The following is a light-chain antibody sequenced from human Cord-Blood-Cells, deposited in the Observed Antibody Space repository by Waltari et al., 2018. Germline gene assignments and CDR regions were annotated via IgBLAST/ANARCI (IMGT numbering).Light chain of an antibody. Sequence: EIVLTQSPATLSLSPGERATLPCRASQSVYSYLACSQQKPGQAPRLLIYDASNRAPGIPARFSGSGSGTDFTLTISSLEPEDFAVYYCQQRSNWPPITFGQGTRLEIK. V-gene: IGKV3-11*01. CDR3: QQRSNWPPIT. J-gene: IGKJ5*01. CDR2: DAS. CDR1: QSVYSY.